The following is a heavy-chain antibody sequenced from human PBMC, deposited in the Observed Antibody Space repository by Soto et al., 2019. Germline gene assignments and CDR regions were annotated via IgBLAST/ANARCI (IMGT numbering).Heavy chain of an antibody. CDR1: GFTFSRYG. CDR2: ISYDGSNK. Sequence: SLRLSCAASGFTFSRYGMHWVRQAPGKGLEWVAVISYDGSNKYYADSVKGRFTISRDNSKNTLYLQMNSLRAEDTAVYYCARNMGYNWNHRGHWFDPWGQGTLVTVSS. D-gene: IGHD1-20*01. J-gene: IGHJ5*02. V-gene: IGHV3-30*03. CDR3: ARNMGYNWNHRGHWFDP.